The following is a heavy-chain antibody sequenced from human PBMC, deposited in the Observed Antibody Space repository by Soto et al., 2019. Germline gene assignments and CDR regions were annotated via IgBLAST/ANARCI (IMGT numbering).Heavy chain of an antibody. CDR2: IWYDGSNK. CDR1: GFTFSSYG. V-gene: IGHV3-33*01. Sequence: QVQLVESGGGVVQHGRSLRLSCAASGFTFSSYGMHWVRQAPGKGLEWVAVIWYDGSNKYYADSVKGRFTISRDNSKNRLYLQMNSLRAEDTAVYYCARGVHYDNLTGYLSEYYYYGMDVWGQGTTVTVSS. CDR3: ARGVHYDNLTGYLSEYYYYGMDV. J-gene: IGHJ6*02. D-gene: IGHD3-9*01.